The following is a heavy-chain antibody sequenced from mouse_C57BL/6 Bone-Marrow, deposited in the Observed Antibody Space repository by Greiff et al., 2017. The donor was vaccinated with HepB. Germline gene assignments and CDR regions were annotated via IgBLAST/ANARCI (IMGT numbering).Heavy chain of an antibody. Sequence: QVQLKQPGAELVKPGASVKLSCKASGYTFTSYWMHWVKQRPGQGLEWIGMIHPNSGSTNYNEKFKSKATLTVDKSSSTAYMQLSSLTSEDSAVYYCAKSGTRWLAYWGQGTLVTVSA. V-gene: IGHV1-64*01. CDR1: GYTFTSYW. D-gene: IGHD4-1*01. CDR2: IHPNSGST. CDR3: AKSGTRWLAY. J-gene: IGHJ3*01.